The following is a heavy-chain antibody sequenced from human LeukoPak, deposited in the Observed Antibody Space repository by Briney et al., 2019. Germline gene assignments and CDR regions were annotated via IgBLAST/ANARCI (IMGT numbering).Heavy chain of an antibody. J-gene: IGHJ4*02. D-gene: IGHD6-19*01. Sequence: GGSLRLSCAASGFIFSSFEMNWVRQAPGRGLEWISHISHIGDIKYADSVKGRFTISRDDAKNSLYLQMNSLRAEDTAVYYCARLGTVAARFDYWGQGTLVTVSS. CDR3: ARLGTVAARFDY. CDR2: ISHIGDI. CDR1: GFIFSSFE. V-gene: IGHV3-48*03.